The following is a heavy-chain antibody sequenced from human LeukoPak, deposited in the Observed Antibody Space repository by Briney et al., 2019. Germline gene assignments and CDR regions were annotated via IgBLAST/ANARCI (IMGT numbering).Heavy chain of an antibody. CDR1: GFTLSSCG. J-gene: IGHJ4*02. Sequence: GGSLRLSCGASGFTLSSCGMHGVRGAPGKGLEWVAFMRYDGSNKYYADSVKGRFTISRDNSKNTVYLQMNSLRAEDTAVYYCAKERIAARGNYWGQGTLVTVSS. D-gene: IGHD6-6*01. CDR2: MRYDGSNK. V-gene: IGHV3-30*02. CDR3: AKERIAARGNY.